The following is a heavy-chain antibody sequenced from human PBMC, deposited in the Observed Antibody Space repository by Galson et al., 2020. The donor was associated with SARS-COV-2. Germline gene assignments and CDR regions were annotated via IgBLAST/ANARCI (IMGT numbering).Heavy chain of an antibody. J-gene: IGHJ4*02. CDR2: IKQDGSMK. CDR3: AREQCGGDCYPDF. D-gene: IGHD2-21*02. V-gene: IGHV3-7*01. Sequence: GESLKISCEASGFSISTYWMSWVRRAPGRGLEWVANIKQDGSMKLYADSVEGRFTISRDNTKNSLILQMDSLRAEDTAVYYCAREQCGGDCYPDFWGPGTLVTVSS. CDR1: GFSISTYW.